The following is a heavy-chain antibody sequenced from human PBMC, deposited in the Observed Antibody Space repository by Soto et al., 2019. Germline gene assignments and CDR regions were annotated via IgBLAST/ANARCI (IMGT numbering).Heavy chain of an antibody. CDR1: GGSISSGGYS. CDR2: IYHSGST. Sequence: PSENLSLTCAVSGGSISSGGYSWSWIRQPPGKGLEWIGYIYHSGSTYYNPSLKSRVTISVDRSKNQFSLKLSSVTAADTAVYYCASSYCTNGVCPPEFDYWGQGTLVTVSS. V-gene: IGHV4-30-2*01. D-gene: IGHD2-8*01. J-gene: IGHJ4*02. CDR3: ASSYCTNGVCPPEFDY.